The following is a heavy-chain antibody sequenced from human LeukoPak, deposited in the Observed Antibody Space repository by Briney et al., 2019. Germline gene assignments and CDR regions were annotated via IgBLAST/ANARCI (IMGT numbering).Heavy chain of an antibody. D-gene: IGHD3-16*01. CDR3: ARHTAGGYYFDY. CDR1: GGSFTGYY. CDR2: INRSGAT. V-gene: IGHV4-34*01. J-gene: IGHJ4*02. Sequence: SETLSLTCAVYGGSFTGYYWSWIRQSPGEGLEWIGEINRSGATNYNPSLKSRVTISVDTSKSQVSLRLRSVTAADTAVFYCARHTAGGYYFDYWGQGTLVTVSS.